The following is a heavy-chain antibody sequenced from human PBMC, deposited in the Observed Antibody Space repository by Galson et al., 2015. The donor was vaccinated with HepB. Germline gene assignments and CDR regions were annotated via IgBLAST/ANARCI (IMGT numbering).Heavy chain of an antibody. CDR3: ARYSAGYGLDS. J-gene: IGHJ5*01. D-gene: IGHD5-12*01. Sequence: SLRLSCAASGFTFSKHGVHWVRQAPGKGLEWVAVIWYDGSKEYYTDPVKGRFTISRDNSKNILHLQMNSLRSEDTAVYYCARYSAGYGLDSWGEGTLVTVST. V-gene: IGHV3-33*01. CDR1: GFTFSKHG. CDR2: IWYDGSKE.